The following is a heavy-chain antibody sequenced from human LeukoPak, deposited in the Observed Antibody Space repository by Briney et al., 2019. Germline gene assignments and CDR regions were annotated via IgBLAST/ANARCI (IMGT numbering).Heavy chain of an antibody. Sequence: PGGSLRLSCAASGFTFSSYAMSWVRQAPGKGLEWVSAISGSGGSTYYADSVKGRFTISRDNSKNTLYLQMNSLRAEDTAVYYCATYGAAGQARGDWFDPWGQGTLVTVSS. CDR1: GFTFSSYA. CDR3: ATYGAAGQARGDWFDP. V-gene: IGHV3-23*01. CDR2: ISGSGGST. J-gene: IGHJ5*02. D-gene: IGHD6-13*01.